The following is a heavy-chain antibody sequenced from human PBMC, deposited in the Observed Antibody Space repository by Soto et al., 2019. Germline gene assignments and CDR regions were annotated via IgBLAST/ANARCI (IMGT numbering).Heavy chain of an antibody. V-gene: IGHV4-59*01. J-gene: IGHJ3*02. CDR3: ARSGTLYYDFWSGYYSGAFDI. D-gene: IGHD3-3*01. Sequence: PSETLSLTCTVSGGSIRSYYWSWIRQPPGKGLEWIGYIYYSGSTNYNPSLKSRVTISVDTSKNQFSLKLSSVTAADTAVYYCARSGTLYYDFWSGYYSGAFDIWGQGTMVTVSS. CDR2: IYYSGST. CDR1: GGSIRSYY.